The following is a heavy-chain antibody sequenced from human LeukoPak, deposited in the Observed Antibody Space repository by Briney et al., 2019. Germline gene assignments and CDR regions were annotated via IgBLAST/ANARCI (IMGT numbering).Heavy chain of an antibody. CDR3: ARDYGGNSGLLDY. CDR2: ISYDGSNK. Sequence: QPGRSLRLSCAASGFTFSSYAMHWVRQAPGKGLEWVAVISYDGSNKYYADPVKGRFTISRDNAKNSLYLQMNSLRAEDTAVYYCARDYGGNSGLLDYWGQGTLVTVSS. V-gene: IGHV3-30-3*01. D-gene: IGHD4-23*01. J-gene: IGHJ4*02. CDR1: GFTFSSYA.